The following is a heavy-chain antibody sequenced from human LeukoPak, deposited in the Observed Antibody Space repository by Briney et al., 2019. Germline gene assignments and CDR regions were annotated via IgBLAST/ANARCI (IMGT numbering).Heavy chain of an antibody. CDR2: INHSGST. Sequence: TSETLSLTCTVSGGSISSSSYYWGWIRQPPGRGLEWIGEINHSGSTYYNPSLKSRVTISVDRSKNQFSLKLSSVTAADTAVYYCARGSLAYYGSGPAFDYWGQGTLVTVSS. D-gene: IGHD3-10*01. V-gene: IGHV4-39*07. CDR3: ARGSLAYYGSGPAFDY. J-gene: IGHJ4*02. CDR1: GGSISSSSYY.